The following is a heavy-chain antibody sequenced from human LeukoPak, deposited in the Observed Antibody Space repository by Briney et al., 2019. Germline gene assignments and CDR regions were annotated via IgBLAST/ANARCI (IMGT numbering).Heavy chain of an antibody. V-gene: IGHV3-7*01. Sequence: GGSLRLSCAASGFTFSKHGMHWVRQAPGKGLEWVASIGKDGSAKYYVDSVKGRFTSSRDNAKNSLYLQMNNLRAEDTAVYYCARDPESQRGRDGLDYWGQGTLVTVSS. CDR1: GFTFSKHG. J-gene: IGHJ4*02. CDR3: ARDPESQRGRDGLDY. CDR2: IGKDGSAK. D-gene: IGHD1-14*01.